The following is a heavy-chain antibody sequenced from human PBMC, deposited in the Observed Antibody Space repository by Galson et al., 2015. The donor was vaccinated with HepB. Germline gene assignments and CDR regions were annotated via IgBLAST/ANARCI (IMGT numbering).Heavy chain of an antibody. D-gene: IGHD2-2*01. Sequence: SLRLSCAASGFTFSSYSMNWVRQAPGKGLEWVSSISSSSSYIYYADSVKGRFTISRDNAKNSLYLQMNSLRAEDTAVYYCARDQESSTSCYLCPPHYMDVWGKGTTVTVSS. CDR3: ARDQESSTSCYLCPPHYMDV. J-gene: IGHJ6*03. V-gene: IGHV3-21*01. CDR1: GFTFSSYS. CDR2: ISSSSSYI.